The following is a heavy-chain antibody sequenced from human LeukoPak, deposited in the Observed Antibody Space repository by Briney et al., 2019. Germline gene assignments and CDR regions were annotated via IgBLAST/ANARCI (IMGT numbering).Heavy chain of an antibody. V-gene: IGHV5-51*01. CDR2: IYPGDSDT. Sequence: GESLKISCEGSGYTFTNYWIGWVRQMPGKGLEWMGTIYPGDSDTRYSPSFQGQVTISVDKSISTAYPQWSSLSASDTAMYYCARQSAGFDYWGQGALVTVSS. J-gene: IGHJ4*02. CDR1: GYTFTNYW. CDR3: ARQSAGFDY.